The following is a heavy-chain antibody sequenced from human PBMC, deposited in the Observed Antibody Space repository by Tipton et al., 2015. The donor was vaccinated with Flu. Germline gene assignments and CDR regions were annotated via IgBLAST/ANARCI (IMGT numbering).Heavy chain of an antibody. CDR1: GGSTSSGSYY. V-gene: IGHV4-61*02. CDR3: AREGPYSSSWYGLDAFDI. D-gene: IGHD6-19*01. J-gene: IGHJ3*02. Sequence: LSLTCTVSGGSTSSGSYYWSWIRQPAGKGLEWIGRIYTTGSTEYNPSLKSRVTISLDTSKNRFPLNLSSVTAADTAVYYCAREGPYSSSWYGLDAFDIWHQGTLVTVSS. CDR2: IYTTGST.